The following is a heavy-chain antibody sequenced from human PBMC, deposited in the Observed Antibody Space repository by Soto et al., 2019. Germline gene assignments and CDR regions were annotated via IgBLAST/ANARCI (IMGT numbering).Heavy chain of an antibody. D-gene: IGHD6-13*01. CDR1: GGSFSGYY. Sequence: QVQLQQWGAGLLKPSETLSLTCAVYGGSFSGYYWSWIRQPPGKGLEWIGEINHSGSTNYNPSLKSRVTISVDTSKNQFSLKLSSVTAADTAVYYCARGFSGSSWYNVMYYFDYWGQGTLVTVSS. CDR3: ARGFSGSSWYNVMYYFDY. J-gene: IGHJ4*02. CDR2: INHSGST. V-gene: IGHV4-34*01.